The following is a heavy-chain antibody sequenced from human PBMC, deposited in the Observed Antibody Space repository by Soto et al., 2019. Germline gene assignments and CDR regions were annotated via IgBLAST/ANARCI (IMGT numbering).Heavy chain of an antibody. V-gene: IGHV3-23*01. D-gene: IGHD6-13*01. J-gene: IGHJ6*02. CDR2: ISGSGGST. CDR3: AKSRSSVGPMDV. CDR1: GFTFSSYA. Sequence: GSLRLSCAASGFTFSSYAMSWVRQAPGKGLEWVSAISGSGGSTYYADSVRGRFTISRDNSKNTLYLQMSSLRAEDTAVYYCAKSRSSVGPMDVWGQGTTVTVSS.